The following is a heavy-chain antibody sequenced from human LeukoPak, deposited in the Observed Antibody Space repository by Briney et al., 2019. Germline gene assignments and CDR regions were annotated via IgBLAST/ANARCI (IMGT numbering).Heavy chain of an antibody. D-gene: IGHD2-15*01. J-gene: IGHJ4*02. CDR1: GDSVSSNSAA. CDR2: TYYRSKWYN. CDR3: ARGWGYCSGGSCYVFDY. Sequence: SQTLSLTSAISGDSVSSNSAAWHWIRQSPSRSLEWLGRTYYRSKWYNDYAVSVKSRISVNPDTSKNRISLQLKSVTPEDTAVYYCARGWGYCSGGSCYVFDYWGQGTLVTVSS. V-gene: IGHV6-1*01.